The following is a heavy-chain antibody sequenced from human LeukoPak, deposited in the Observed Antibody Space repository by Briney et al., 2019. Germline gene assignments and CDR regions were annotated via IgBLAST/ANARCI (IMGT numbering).Heavy chain of an antibody. Sequence: PGGSLRLSCAASGFTFDDYGMSWVRQAPGKGLEWVSGINWNGGSTGYADSVKGRFTISRGNAKNSLYLQMNSLRAEDTALYHCARDSASGYSYGTPNYGMDVWGQGTTVTVSS. J-gene: IGHJ6*02. CDR1: GFTFDDYG. CDR3: ARDSASGYSYGTPNYGMDV. D-gene: IGHD5-18*01. V-gene: IGHV3-20*01. CDR2: INWNGGST.